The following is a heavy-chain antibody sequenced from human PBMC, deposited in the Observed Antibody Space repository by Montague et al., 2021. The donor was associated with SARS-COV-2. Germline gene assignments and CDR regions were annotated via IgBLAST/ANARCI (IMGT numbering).Heavy chain of an antibody. CDR3: ARESGYSSGWRYYYVMDV. J-gene: IGHJ6*02. Sequence: SETLSLTCTVSGDSISNYYWTWIRQPAGKGLEWIGRLYTSGSTTYNPSLKSRVTISVDTSKNQFSLNVTSVTAADTAIYYCARESGYSSGWRYYYVMDVWGQGTTVTVS. V-gene: IGHV4-4*07. CDR2: LYTSGST. CDR1: GDSISNYY. D-gene: IGHD6-19*01.